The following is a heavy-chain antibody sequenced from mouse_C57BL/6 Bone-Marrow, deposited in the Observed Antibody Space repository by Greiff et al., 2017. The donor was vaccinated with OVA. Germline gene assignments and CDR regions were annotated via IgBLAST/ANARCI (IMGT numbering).Heavy chain of an antibody. CDR3: ARDPSGSSPYYAMDY. D-gene: IGHD1-1*01. CDR1: GYTFTSYW. J-gene: IGHJ4*01. CDR2: IYPSDSET. V-gene: IGHV1-61*01. Sequence: QVQLQQPGAELVRPGSSVKLSCKASGYTFTSYWMDWVKQRPGQGLEWIGNIYPSDSETHYNQQFKDKATLTVDKSSSTAYMQLSSLTSEDSAVYYCARDPSGSSPYYAMDYWGQGTSVTVSS.